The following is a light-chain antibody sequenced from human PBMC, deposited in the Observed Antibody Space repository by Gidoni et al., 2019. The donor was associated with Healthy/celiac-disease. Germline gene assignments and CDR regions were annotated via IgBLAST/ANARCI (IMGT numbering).Light chain of an antibody. J-gene: IGKJ4*01. V-gene: IGKV1-33*01. CDR1: QDISNY. CDR2: DAS. Sequence: DIQMTQSPSSLSASLGDRVTITCQASQDISNYLNWYQQKPGKAPKLLIYDASNLETGVPSRFSGSGSGTDFTFTISSLQPEDIATYYCHQYDNLLALTFGGGTKVEIK. CDR3: HQYDNLLALT.